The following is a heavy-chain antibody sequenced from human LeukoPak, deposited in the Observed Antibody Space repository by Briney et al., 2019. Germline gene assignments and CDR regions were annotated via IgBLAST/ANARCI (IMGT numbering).Heavy chain of an antibody. V-gene: IGHV4-34*01. CDR3: ARGERWLQFDWFDP. CDR2: INHSGST. CDR1: GGSFSGYY. D-gene: IGHD5-24*01. J-gene: IGHJ5*02. Sequence: SETLSLTCAVYGGSFSGYYWSWIRQPPGKGLEWIGEINHSGSTNYNPSLKSRVTISVDTSKNQFSLKLSSVTAADTAVYYCARGERWLQFDWFDPWGQGTLVTVS.